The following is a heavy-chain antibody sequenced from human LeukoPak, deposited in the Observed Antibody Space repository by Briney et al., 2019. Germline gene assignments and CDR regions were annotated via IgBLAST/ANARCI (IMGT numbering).Heavy chain of an antibody. V-gene: IGHV3-53*01. CDR1: GFTVSSNY. CDR3: ARQIYSGSGAYYH. J-gene: IGHJ5*02. D-gene: IGHD2-15*01. CDR2: IYSGGGT. Sequence: GGSLRLSCAASGFTVSSNYMSWVRQAPGKGLEWVSVIYSGGGTDNADSVKGRFTVSRDNSKNTLYLQMNSLRAEDAAVYYCARQIYSGSGAYYHWGQGTLVTVSS.